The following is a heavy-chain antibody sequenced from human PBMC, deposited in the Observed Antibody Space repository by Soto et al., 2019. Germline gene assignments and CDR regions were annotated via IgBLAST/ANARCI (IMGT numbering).Heavy chain of an antibody. D-gene: IGHD3-10*01. V-gene: IGHV3-23*01. CDR2: ISGSGGTT. J-gene: IGHJ4*02. CDR3: AKQRAGFGSGSDTYYFDY. CDR1: GFTFSSNA. Sequence: EVQLLESGGGLVQPGGSLRISCISSGFTFSSNAMSWVRQAPGKGLEWVSAISGSGGTTYYADSVKGRFAVSRDNSNNTLYLQMNSLRAEDTAVYYCAKQRAGFGSGSDTYYFDYWGQGTLVTVSS.